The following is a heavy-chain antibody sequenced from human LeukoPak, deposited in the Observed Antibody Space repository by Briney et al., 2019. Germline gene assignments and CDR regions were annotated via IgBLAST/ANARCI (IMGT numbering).Heavy chain of an antibody. CDR1: GFTFGDYA. Sequence: GGSLRLSCTASGFTFGDYAMSWFRQAPGKGLEWVGFIRSNTYGGTAEYAASVKGRFTISRDDFKSIAYLQMNSLKTEDTAVYYCTKGDYHAYWGQGTLATVSS. CDR2: IRSNTYGGTA. CDR3: TKGDYHAY. V-gene: IGHV3-49*03. J-gene: IGHJ4*02.